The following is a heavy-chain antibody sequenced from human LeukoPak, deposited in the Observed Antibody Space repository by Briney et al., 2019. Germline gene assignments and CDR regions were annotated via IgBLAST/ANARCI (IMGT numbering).Heavy chain of an antibody. V-gene: IGHV3-30*18. CDR3: AKDQPSVYSSSYFDY. CDR2: ISYDGSNK. D-gene: IGHD6-13*01. J-gene: IGHJ4*02. Sequence: GGSLRLSCAASGFTFSSYGMHWVRQAPGKGLEWVAVISYDGSNKYYADSVKGRFTISRDNSKNTLYLQMNSLRAEDTAVYYCAKDQPSVYSSSYFDYWGQGTLVTVSS. CDR1: GFTFSSYG.